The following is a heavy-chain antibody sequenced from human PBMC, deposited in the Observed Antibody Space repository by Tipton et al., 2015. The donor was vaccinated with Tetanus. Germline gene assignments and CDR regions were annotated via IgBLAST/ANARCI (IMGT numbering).Heavy chain of an antibody. V-gene: IGHV3-30*18. Sequence: SLRLSCAASGFTFSSYGMHWVRQAPGKGLEWVAVISYDGSNKYYADSVKGRFTISRDNSKNTLYLQMNSLRAEDTAVYYCAKGDDYGDSPSIAYSGMDVWGQGAPVSVSS. J-gene: IGHJ6*02. CDR3: AKGDDYGDSPSIAYSGMDV. CDR2: ISYDGSNK. CDR1: GFTFSSYG. D-gene: IGHD4-17*01.